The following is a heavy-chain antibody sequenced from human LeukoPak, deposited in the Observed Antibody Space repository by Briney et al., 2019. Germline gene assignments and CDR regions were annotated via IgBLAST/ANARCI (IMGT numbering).Heavy chain of an antibody. J-gene: IGHJ4*02. Sequence: GGSLRLSCAASGFTFSSYSMNWVRQAPGKGLEWVSSISSSSSYIYYADSVKGRFTISRDNAKNSLYLQMNSLRAEDTAVYYCARRGYDSSGYLRIYYFDYWGQGTLVTVSS. CDR1: GFTFSSYS. CDR3: ARRGYDSSGYLRIYYFDY. CDR2: ISSSSSYI. D-gene: IGHD3-22*01. V-gene: IGHV3-21*01.